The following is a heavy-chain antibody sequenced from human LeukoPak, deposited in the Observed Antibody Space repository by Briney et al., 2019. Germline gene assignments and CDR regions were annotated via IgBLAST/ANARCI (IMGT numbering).Heavy chain of an antibody. J-gene: IGHJ4*02. Sequence: GGSLRLSCGASGFTFSSYSMNWVRQAPGKGLEWVSSISSSSSYIYYAGSVKGRFTISRDNAKNPLYLQMNSLRAEDTAVYYCATIVATTLCWGQGTLVTVSS. CDR3: ATIVATTLC. V-gene: IGHV3-21*01. D-gene: IGHD5-12*01. CDR2: ISSSSSYI. CDR1: GFTFSSYS.